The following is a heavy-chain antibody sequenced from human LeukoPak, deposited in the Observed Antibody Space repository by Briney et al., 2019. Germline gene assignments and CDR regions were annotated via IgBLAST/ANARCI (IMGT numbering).Heavy chain of an antibody. CDR3: AKDPNGDYIGAFDF. CDR2: ITGSGDWA. D-gene: IGHD4-17*01. V-gene: IGHV3-23*01. CDR1: GFTFSSYA. J-gene: IGHJ3*01. Sequence: PGGSLRLSCAASGFTFSSYAMHWVRQAPGQGLEWVSAITGSGDWALYADSVKGRFTISRDNSKNTLYLQMSSLRAEDTAVYYCAKDPNGDYIGAFDFWGQGTMVTVSS.